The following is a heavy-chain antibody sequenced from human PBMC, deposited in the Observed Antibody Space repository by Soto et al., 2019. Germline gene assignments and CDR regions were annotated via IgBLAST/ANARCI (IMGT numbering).Heavy chain of an antibody. CDR3: ARHQARFRYYGSGSDLYYYGMDV. Sequence: PSETLSLTCSVSGASIYNGGYFWSWIRQSPGKGLEWIGHIHNSGSPYNNPSLKSRVTISADTSKNQFSLKLSSVTAADTAVYYCARHQARFRYYGSGSDLYYYGMDVWGQGTTGTVSS. J-gene: IGHJ6*02. V-gene: IGHV4-30-4*01. D-gene: IGHD3-10*01. CDR1: GASIYNGGYF. CDR2: IHNSGSP.